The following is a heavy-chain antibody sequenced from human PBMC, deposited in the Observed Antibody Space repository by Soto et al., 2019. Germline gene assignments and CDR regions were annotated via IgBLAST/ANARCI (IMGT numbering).Heavy chain of an antibody. Sequence: GGSLRLSCAASGFTFSSYAMHWVRQAPGKGLEWVAVISYDGSNKYYADSVKGRFTISRDNSKNTLYLQMNSLRAEDTAVYYCARDNIRAAMASGYYYGMDVWGQGTTVTVSS. J-gene: IGHJ6*02. D-gene: IGHD5-18*01. CDR1: GFTFSSYA. CDR2: ISYDGSNK. CDR3: ARDNIRAAMASGYYYGMDV. V-gene: IGHV3-30-3*01.